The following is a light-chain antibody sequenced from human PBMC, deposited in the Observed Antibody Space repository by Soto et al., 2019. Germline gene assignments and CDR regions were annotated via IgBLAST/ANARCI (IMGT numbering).Light chain of an antibody. CDR3: QSYDSSLSGSWV. Sequence: QSVLTQPPSVSGAPGQRVTISCTGSSSNIGAGYDVHWYHQLPGTAPKLLIYGNNNRPSGVPDRFSGSKSGTSASLAITGLQAEDEADYYCQSYDSSLSGSWVFGGGTQLTVL. CDR2: GNN. V-gene: IGLV1-40*01. J-gene: IGLJ3*02. CDR1: SSNIGAGYD.